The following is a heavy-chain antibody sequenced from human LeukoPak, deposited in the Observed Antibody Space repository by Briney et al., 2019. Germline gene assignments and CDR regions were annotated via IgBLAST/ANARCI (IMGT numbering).Heavy chain of an antibody. CDR1: GYTFTSYD. CDR2: MNPNSGNT. CDR3: ARAQFKLGLQLLRLDWFAP. V-gene: IGHV1-8*01. Sequence: ASVKVSCKASGYTFTSYDINWVRQATGQGLEWMGWMNPNSGNTGYAQKFQGRVTMTRNTSISTAYMELSSLRSEDTAVYYCARAQFKLGLQLLRLDWFAPWGRGTLVTAPS. J-gene: IGHJ5*02. D-gene: IGHD5-24*01.